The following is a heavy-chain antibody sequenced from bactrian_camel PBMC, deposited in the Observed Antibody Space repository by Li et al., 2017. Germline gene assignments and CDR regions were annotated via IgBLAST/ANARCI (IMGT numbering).Heavy chain of an antibody. Sequence: VQLVESGGGHVQAGGSLRLSCTADEPSSVPSDISWYRRAPGKNCDLISTISTDGGTYNSDSVKGRFTISKDNAKNTVYLQMNNLKPEDTAVYYCAPDPTNAVFTCITEGTQVTVS. J-gene: IGHJ4*01. V-gene: IGHV3S55*01. D-gene: IGHD1*01. CDR2: ISTDGGT. CDR1: EPSSVPSD.